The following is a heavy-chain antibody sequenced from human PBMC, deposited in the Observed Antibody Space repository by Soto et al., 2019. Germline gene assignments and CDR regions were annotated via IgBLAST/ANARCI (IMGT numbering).Heavy chain of an antibody. CDR1: GFTFSSYG. V-gene: IGHV3-30*18. CDR2: ISYDGSNK. Sequence: PGGSLRLSCAASGFTFSSYGMHWVRQAPGKGLEWVAVISYDGSNKYYADSVKGRFTISRDNSKNTLYLQMNSLRAEDTAVYYCAKVGATEGDYNWFDPWGQGTLVTVSS. CDR3: AKVGATEGDYNWFDP. D-gene: IGHD1-26*01. J-gene: IGHJ5*02.